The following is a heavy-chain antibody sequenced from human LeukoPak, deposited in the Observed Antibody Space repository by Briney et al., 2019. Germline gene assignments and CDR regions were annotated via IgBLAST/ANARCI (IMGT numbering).Heavy chain of an antibody. D-gene: IGHD3-9*01. CDR2: INLNSGGT. J-gene: IGHJ4*02. CDR3: ARSPHILTGENFDY. Sequence: RASVKVSCKASGYTFTGSYMHWVRQAPGQGLEWMGWINLNSGGTNYAQKFQVRVTMTRDTSISTAHMELSRLRSDDTAVYYCARSPHILTGENFDYWGQGTLVTVSS. V-gene: IGHV1-2*02. CDR1: GYTFTGSY.